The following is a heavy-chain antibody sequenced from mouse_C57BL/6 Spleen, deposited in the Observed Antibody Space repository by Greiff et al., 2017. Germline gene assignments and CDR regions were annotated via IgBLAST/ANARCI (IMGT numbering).Heavy chain of an antibody. CDR1: GFSLTSYG. CDR2: IWSGGST. CDR3: ARGFHYYGSSYEGYFDV. J-gene: IGHJ1*03. V-gene: IGHV2-2*01. Sequence: VQLQQSGPGLVQPSQSLSITCTVSGFSLTSYGVHWVRQSPGKGLEWLGVIWSGGSTDYNAAFISRLSISKDNSKSQVFFKMNSLQADDTAIYYCARGFHYYGSSYEGYFDVWGTGTTVTVSS. D-gene: IGHD1-1*01.